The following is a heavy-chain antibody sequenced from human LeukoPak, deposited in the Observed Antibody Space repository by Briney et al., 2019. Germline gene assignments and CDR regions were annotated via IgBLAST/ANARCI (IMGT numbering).Heavy chain of an antibody. D-gene: IGHD3-3*01. J-gene: IGHJ6*03. Sequence: SETLSPTCTVSGGSISSYYWSWIRQPPGKGLEWIGYIYYSGSTNYNPSLKSRVTISVDTSKNQFSLKLSSVTAADTAVYYCAREIVLADFWSGYYTTSYYMDVWGKGTTVTVSS. V-gene: IGHV4-59*01. CDR3: AREIVLADFWSGYYTTSYYMDV. CDR1: GGSISSYY. CDR2: IYYSGST.